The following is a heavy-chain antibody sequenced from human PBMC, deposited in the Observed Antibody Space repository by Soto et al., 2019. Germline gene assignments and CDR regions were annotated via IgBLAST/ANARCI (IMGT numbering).Heavy chain of an antibody. CDR3: ARVSGSYYYGMDV. CDR2: IFFSGST. J-gene: IGHJ6*02. D-gene: IGHD1-26*01. V-gene: IGHV4-39*02. CDR1: GDSIRSRSYY. Sequence: PSDTLSLTCTVSGDSIRSRSYYWGWIRQPPGKWLEWIGSIFFSGSTYYNPSLNSRVTISADTSKNHFSLKLSSLTAADTAVYYCARVSGSYYYGMDVWGQGTTVT.